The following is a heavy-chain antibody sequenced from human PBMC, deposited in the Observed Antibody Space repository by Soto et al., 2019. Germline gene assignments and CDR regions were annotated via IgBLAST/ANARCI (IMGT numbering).Heavy chain of an antibody. CDR1: GGSFSGYY. D-gene: IGHD3-10*01. J-gene: IGHJ4*02. CDR2: INHSGST. CDR3: AREGVTYGSGSFFVGY. Sequence: PSETLSLTCAVYGGSFSGYYWSWIRQPPGKGLEWIGEINHSGSTNYNPSLKSRVTISVDTSKNQFSLKLSSVTAADTAVYYCAREGVTYGSGSFFVGYWGQGTLVTVSS. V-gene: IGHV4-34*01.